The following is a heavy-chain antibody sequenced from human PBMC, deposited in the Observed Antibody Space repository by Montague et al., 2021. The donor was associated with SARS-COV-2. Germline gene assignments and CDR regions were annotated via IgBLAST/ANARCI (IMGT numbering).Heavy chain of an antibody. J-gene: IGHJ4*02. CDR1: GFTFSSYG. CDR3: AKPLWFGELLAIGDY. D-gene: IGHD3-10*01. V-gene: IGHV3-30*18. CDR2: ISYDGSNK. Sequence: SLRLSCAASGFTFSSYGMHWVRQAPGKGLEWVAVISYDGSNKYYADSVKGRFTISRDNFKNTLYLQMNSLRAEDTAVYYCAKPLWFGELLAIGDYWGQGTLVTVSS.